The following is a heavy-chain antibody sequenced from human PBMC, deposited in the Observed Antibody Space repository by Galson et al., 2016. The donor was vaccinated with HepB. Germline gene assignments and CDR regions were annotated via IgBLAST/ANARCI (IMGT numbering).Heavy chain of an antibody. Sequence: SLRLSCAASGFTFSRYWMHWIRQAPGKGLVWVSRVNSDGGSTAYAGSVKGRFSITRDKIKNMLYLEMNSLRAEDSAVYYCAGSIGATAPFDYWGQGTLLTVSS. J-gene: IGHJ4*02. D-gene: IGHD6-25*01. V-gene: IGHV3-74*01. CDR3: AGSIGATAPFDY. CDR2: VNSDGGST. CDR1: GFTFSRYW.